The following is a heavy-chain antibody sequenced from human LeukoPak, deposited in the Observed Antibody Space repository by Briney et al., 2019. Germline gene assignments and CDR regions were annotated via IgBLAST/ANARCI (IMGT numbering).Heavy chain of an antibody. D-gene: IGHD3-3*01. CDR2: ISYDAKSN. CDR1: GFTFSSYG. CDR3: ARRGSGYYAWAFDY. J-gene: IGHJ4*02. V-gene: IGHV3-30*03. Sequence: PGGSLRLSCATSGFTFSSYGMHWVRQVPGKGLEWVAVISYDAKSNYHVDSVKGRFTISRDNSKNTLYLQMNSLRAEDTAVYYCARRGSGYYAWAFDYWGQGTLVTVSS.